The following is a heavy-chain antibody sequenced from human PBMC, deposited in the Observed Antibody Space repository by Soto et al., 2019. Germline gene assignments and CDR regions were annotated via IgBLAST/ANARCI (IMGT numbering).Heavy chain of an antibody. CDR3: PKEGENSSEWANFDY. D-gene: IGHD6-19*01. CDR2: IIASGVST. CDR1: VLTLSSYR. Sequence: VGALRRSGEASVLTLSSYRMRWVRQAPGKGLEWVSAIIASGVSTYYADSVKGRFTISRDNSKNTLYLQMNSLRAEDTAVFYCPKEGENSSEWANFDYWVKGTLVPVSS. V-gene: IGHV3-23*01. J-gene: IGHJ4*02.